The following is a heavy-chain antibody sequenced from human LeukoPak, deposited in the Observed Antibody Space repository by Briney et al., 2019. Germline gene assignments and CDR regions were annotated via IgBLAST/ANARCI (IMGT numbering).Heavy chain of an antibody. CDR2: IYPSDSDS. J-gene: IGHJ3*02. D-gene: IGHD3-10*01. CDR1: GYTFITYW. CDR3: ARVNYGSGPYDAFDI. V-gene: IGHV5-51*01. Sequence: GESLKISCKSSGYTFITYWIGWVRQMPGKGLEWMGIIYPSDSDSRYSPSFQGQVTISADKSINTAYLQWSSLKASDTAIYYCARVNYGSGPYDAFDIWGQGTMVTVTS.